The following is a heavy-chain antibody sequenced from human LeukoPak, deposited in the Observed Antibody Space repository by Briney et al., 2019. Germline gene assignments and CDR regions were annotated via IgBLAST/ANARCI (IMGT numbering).Heavy chain of an antibody. V-gene: IGHV1-2*02. CDR1: GDSLKDYF. CDR3: ARADSSDTSYSIGYLDP. CDR2: INSKSGDT. Sequence: ASVKVSCKASGDSLKDYFIHWVRQAPGQGPEWLGWINSKSGDTDYGQQFRGRINMTRDMAISTIYLELHSLRVDDPAIYYCARADSSDTSYSIGYLDPWGQGSLVTVSS. D-gene: IGHD3-22*01. J-gene: IGHJ5*02.